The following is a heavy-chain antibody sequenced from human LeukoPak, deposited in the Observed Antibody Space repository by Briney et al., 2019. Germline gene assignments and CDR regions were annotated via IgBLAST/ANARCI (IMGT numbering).Heavy chain of an antibody. CDR1: GGPITSGGYY. V-gene: IGHV4-39*01. J-gene: IGHJ3*02. CDR2: IYYSGST. CDR3: ALSLIVVAFDSFDI. Sequence: PSETLSLTCTVSGGPITSGGYYWGWIRQPPGKGLEWIASIYYSGSTYYNPSLKSRVTVSVDTSRNEFSLKLSSVTAADTAVYYCALSLIVVAFDSFDIWGQGTMVTVSS. D-gene: IGHD3-22*01.